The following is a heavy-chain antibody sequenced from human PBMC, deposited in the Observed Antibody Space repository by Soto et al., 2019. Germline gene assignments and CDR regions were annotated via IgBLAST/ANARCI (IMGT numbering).Heavy chain of an antibody. CDR2: VYNSGNT. D-gene: IGHD6-19*01. J-gene: IGHJ4*02. V-gene: IGHV4-4*07. Sequence: QVQLQESGPGLVKPSETLSLTCTVSGGSMTGYFWTCVRQSAGKGLEWIGHVYNSGNTDYNPSLASRITMAVDTSKREFSLKVKSVTAADTAVYYCARTHWVSGTEYWGQGTLVTVSS. CDR1: GGSMTGYF. CDR3: ARTHWVSGTEY.